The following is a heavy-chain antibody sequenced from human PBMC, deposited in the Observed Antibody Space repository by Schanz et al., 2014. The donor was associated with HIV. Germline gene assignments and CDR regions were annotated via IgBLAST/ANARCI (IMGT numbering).Heavy chain of an antibody. D-gene: IGHD4-17*01. V-gene: IGHV3-33*06. Sequence: QAQLVESGGGVVQPGGSLRLSCAASGFTFSSYGMHWVRQAPGKGLEWVAVIWYDGSNKYYADSVKGRFTISRDDSRNTLFLQMNSLRAEDTAVYYCAKGGFYGDYVSYYYGLDVWGQGTTVTVSS. CDR3: AKGGFYGDYVSYYYGLDV. CDR2: IWYDGSNK. J-gene: IGHJ6*02. CDR1: GFTFSSYG.